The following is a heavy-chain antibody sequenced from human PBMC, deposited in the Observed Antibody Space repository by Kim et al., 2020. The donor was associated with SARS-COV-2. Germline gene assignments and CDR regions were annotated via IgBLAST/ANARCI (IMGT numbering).Heavy chain of an antibody. CDR3: ARVVVDTAMATYYYSYYGMDV. D-gene: IGHD5-18*01. Sequence: SVKVSCKASGGTFSSYAISWVRQAPGQGLEWMGGIIPIFGTANYAQKFQGRVTITADESTSTAYMELSSLRSEDTAVYYCARVVVDTAMATYYYSYYGMDVWGQGTTVTVSS. CDR1: GGTFSSYA. J-gene: IGHJ6*02. V-gene: IGHV1-69*13. CDR2: IIPIFGTA.